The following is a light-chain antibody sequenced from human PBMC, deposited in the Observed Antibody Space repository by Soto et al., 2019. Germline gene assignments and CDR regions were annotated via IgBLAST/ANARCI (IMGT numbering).Light chain of an antibody. CDR3: CSYAGSSTYV. CDR2: EGS. J-gene: IGLJ1*01. Sequence: QSALTQPASVSGSPGQSITISCTGTSSDVGSYNLVSWYQQHPGKAPKLMIYEGSKRPSGVSNRFSGSKSGNTASLTISGLQAKDEADYSCCSYAGSSTYVFGTGTKLTVL. CDR1: SSDVGSYNL. V-gene: IGLV2-23*01.